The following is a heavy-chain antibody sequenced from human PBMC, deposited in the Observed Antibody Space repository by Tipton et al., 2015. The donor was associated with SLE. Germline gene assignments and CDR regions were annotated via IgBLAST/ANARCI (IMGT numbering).Heavy chain of an antibody. CDR3: ARQEGLYYYMDV. Sequence: QLVQSGAEVKKPGESLRISCKGSGYSFTSYWITWVRQMPGKGLEWMGKIDPSDSYTNYSPSFQGHVTISADKSISTAYLQWSSLKASDTAMYYCARQEGLYYYMDVWGKGTTVSVSS. D-gene: IGHD3/OR15-3a*01. CDR1: GYSFTSYW. V-gene: IGHV5-10-1*01. J-gene: IGHJ6*03. CDR2: IDPSDSYT.